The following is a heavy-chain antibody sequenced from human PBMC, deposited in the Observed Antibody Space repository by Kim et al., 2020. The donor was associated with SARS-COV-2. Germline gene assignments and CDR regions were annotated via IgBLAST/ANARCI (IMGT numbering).Heavy chain of an antibody. V-gene: IGHV3-7*03. CDR3: ARDGGIGADY. J-gene: IGHJ4*02. Sequence: GGSLRLSCSSSGFTFSTYWMTWIRQAPGKGLEWVANINQDGSEKYYVDSVKGRFSISRDNAETSLYLKMNSLRPEDTAVYYCARDGGIGADYWGQGTLVTVSS. D-gene: IGHD3-10*01. CDR2: INQDGSEK. CDR1: GFTFSTYW.